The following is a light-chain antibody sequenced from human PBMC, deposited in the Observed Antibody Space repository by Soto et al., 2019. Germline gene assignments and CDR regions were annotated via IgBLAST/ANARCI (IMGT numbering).Light chain of an antibody. V-gene: IGLV2-8*01. J-gene: IGLJ1*01. CDR2: DVT. CDR1: SSDIGGYNS. Sequence: QSVLTQSPSASGSPGQSVTISCTGTSSDIGGYNSVSWYQQHPGKAPKVMIYDVTKRPSGVPDRFSGSKSGNTASLTVSALQAEDEADYYCCSYAATYTFVFGTGTKVTVL. CDR3: CSYAATYTFV.